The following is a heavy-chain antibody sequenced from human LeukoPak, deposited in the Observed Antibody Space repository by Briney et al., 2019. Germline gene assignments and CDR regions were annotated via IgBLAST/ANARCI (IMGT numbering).Heavy chain of an antibody. CDR2: INPSGGST. V-gene: IGHV1-46*01. CDR3: ARPGGPLAVAATGAFDI. Sequence: GASVKVSCKASGGTFSSYAISWVRQAPGQGLEWMGIINPSGGSTSYAQRFQGRVTMTRDMSTSTVYMELSSLRSEDTAVYYCARPGGPLAVAATGAFDIWGQGTMVTVSS. CDR1: GGTFSSYA. J-gene: IGHJ3*02. D-gene: IGHD6-19*01.